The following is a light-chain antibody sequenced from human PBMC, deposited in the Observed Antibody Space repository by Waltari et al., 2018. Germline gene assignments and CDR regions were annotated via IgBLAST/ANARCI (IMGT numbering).Light chain of an antibody. CDR2: RNN. V-gene: IGLV1-47*01. Sequence: QSVLTQPPSASGTPGQRVTISCSGSSPNLAPYYVYWYQQLPGTAPKLLIYRNNQWPSGVPDRFSGSKSGTSASLAISGLRSEDEADYYCATWDDSLTAWVFGGGTKLTVL. J-gene: IGLJ3*02. CDR1: SPNLAPYY. CDR3: ATWDDSLTAWV.